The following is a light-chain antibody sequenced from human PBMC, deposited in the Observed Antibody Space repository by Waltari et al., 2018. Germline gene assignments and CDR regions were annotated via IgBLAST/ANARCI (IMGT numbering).Light chain of an antibody. J-gene: IGLJ2*01. CDR2: DVS. Sequence: QSALTQPASVSGSPGQSITISCIGSSDDVGGDGSVCWYQDHPGQAPTLIIYDVSNRASGVAHRVCGSQSGNTASLTISGLQAEDEATYYCASQSRDHVVIFGGGTKLTVL. CDR1: SDDVGGDGS. CDR3: ASQSRDHVVI. V-gene: IGLV2-14*03.